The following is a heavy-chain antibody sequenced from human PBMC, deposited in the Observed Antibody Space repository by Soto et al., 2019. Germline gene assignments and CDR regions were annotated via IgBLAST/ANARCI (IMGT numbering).Heavy chain of an antibody. V-gene: IGHV3-7*01. CDR2: IKHDASDE. CDR1: GLTFDAYW. CDR3: VRDVDGWGRFGT. Sequence: EVQLVESGGGLVQPGESLRLSCEASGLTFDAYWMNWVRQAPGKGLEWVANIKHDASDEYYVDSVKGRFTISRDNGKSYLYLEMRDLRAEDTDVYYCVRDVDGWGRFGTWGQGTLVTVSS. D-gene: IGHD3-10*01. J-gene: IGHJ5*02.